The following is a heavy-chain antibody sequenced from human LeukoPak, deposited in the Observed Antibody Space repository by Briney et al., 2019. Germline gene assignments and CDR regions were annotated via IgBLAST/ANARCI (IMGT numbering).Heavy chain of an antibody. CDR1: GYTFTGYY. CDR3: ASTAVGGDYYYYMDV. Sequence: ASVKISCKASGYTFTGYYMHWVRQAPGQGLEGMGWINPNSGGTNYAQKFQGRVTMTRGTSISTAYMELSRLKSDDTAVYYCASTAVGGDYYYYMDVWGKGTTVTISS. V-gene: IGHV1-2*02. J-gene: IGHJ6*03. CDR2: INPNSGGT. D-gene: IGHD6-19*01.